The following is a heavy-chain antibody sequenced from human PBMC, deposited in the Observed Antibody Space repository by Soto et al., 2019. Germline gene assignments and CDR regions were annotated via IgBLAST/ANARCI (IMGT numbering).Heavy chain of an antibody. CDR1: GFTFSSYS. Sequence: GGSLRLSCAASGFTFSSYSMNWVRQAPGKGLEWVSSISSSSSYIYYADSVKGRFTISRDNAKNSLYLQMNSLRAEDTAVYYCARVVSDFWSGQNWFDPWGQGTLVTVSS. V-gene: IGHV3-21*01. CDR2: ISSSSSYI. J-gene: IGHJ5*02. D-gene: IGHD3-3*01. CDR3: ARVVSDFWSGQNWFDP.